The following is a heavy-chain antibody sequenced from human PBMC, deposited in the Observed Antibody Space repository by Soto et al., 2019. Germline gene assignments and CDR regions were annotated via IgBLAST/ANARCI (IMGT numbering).Heavy chain of an antibody. D-gene: IGHD3-22*01. CDR1: GLTFTDYG. CDR3: AKDTYYHDSSGYYVFDY. Sequence: QVQLVESGGGVVQPGRSLRLSCADSGLTFTDYGMHWVRQAPSKGLEWVAVISYDGSNKNYADSVKGRFTISRDNSKNTLYLQMNSLRAEDTAVYYCAKDTYYHDSSGYYVFDYWGQGTLVTVSS. J-gene: IGHJ4*02. CDR2: ISYDGSNK. V-gene: IGHV3-30*18.